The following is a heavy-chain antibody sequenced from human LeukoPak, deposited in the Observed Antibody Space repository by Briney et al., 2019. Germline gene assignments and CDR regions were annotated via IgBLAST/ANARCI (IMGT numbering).Heavy chain of an antibody. J-gene: IGHJ4*02. Sequence: GGSLRLPCAASGFTFSSYGMHWVRQAPGKGLEWVAFIRYDGSNKYYADSVKGRFTISRDNSKNTLYLQMNSLRAEDTAVYYCAKDPHLWVVVVSYFDYWGQGTLVTVSS. CDR1: GFTFSSYG. V-gene: IGHV3-30*02. D-gene: IGHD3-22*01. CDR2: IRYDGSNK. CDR3: AKDPHLWVVVVSYFDY.